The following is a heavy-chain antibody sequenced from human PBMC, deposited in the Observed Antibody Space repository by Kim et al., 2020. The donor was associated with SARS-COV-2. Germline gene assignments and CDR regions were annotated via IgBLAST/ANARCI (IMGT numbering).Heavy chain of an antibody. D-gene: IGHD3-22*01. Sequence: AAVKGRFTISRDDSKSIAYLQMNSLKTEDTAVYYCTRSYYDSSGYYLFDYWGQGTLVTVSS. CDR3: TRSYYDSSGYYLFDY. V-gene: IGHV3-49*02. J-gene: IGHJ4*02.